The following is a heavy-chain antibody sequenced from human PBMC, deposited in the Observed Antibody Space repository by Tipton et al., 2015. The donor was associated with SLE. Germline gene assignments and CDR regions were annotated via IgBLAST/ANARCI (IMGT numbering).Heavy chain of an antibody. CDR1: GFTFSDYY. J-gene: IGHJ4*02. CDR2: ISSSGSTI. Sequence: GSLRLSCVASGFTFSDYYMSWIRQAPGKGREWVSYISSSGSTIYYADSVKGRFTISRDNAKNSLYLQMNSLRAEDTAVYYCAREPPGIAAAGFDYWGQGTLVTVSS. V-gene: IGHV3-11*04. D-gene: IGHD6-13*01. CDR3: AREPPGIAAAGFDY.